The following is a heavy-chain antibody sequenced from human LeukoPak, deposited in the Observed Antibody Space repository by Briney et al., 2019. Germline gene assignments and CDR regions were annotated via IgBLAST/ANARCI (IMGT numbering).Heavy chain of an antibody. D-gene: IGHD5-18*01. CDR1: GGSISSSNW. Sequence: SETLSLTCAVSGGSISSSNWWSWVRQPPGKGLEWIGEIYHSGSTNYNPSLKSRVTISVDKSKNQFSLKLSSVTAADTAVYYCARHFLNSYGSKSFDYWGQGTLVTVSS. V-gene: IGHV4-4*02. J-gene: IGHJ4*02. CDR3: ARHFLNSYGSKSFDY. CDR2: IYHSGST.